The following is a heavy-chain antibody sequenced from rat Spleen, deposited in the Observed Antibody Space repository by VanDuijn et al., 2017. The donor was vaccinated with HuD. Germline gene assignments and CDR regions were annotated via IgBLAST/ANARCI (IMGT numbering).Heavy chain of an antibody. J-gene: IGHJ3*01. D-gene: IGHD5-1*01. CDR2: IIYDGSRT. Sequence: EVQLVESGGDLVQPGRSLKLSCAASGVTFSDYNLAWVRQAPKKGLEWVATIIYDGSRTYYRNSVKGRFTISRDNAKSTLYLQMDSLRSEDTATYYCATSSPELGGGWFAYWGQGTLVTVSS. CDR3: ATSSPELGGGWFAY. V-gene: IGHV5S10*01. CDR1: GVTFSDYN.